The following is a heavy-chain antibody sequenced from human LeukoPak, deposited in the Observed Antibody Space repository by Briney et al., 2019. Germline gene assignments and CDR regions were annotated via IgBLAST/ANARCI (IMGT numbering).Heavy chain of an antibody. V-gene: IGHV5-51*01. CDR2: IYPGDSDT. J-gene: IGHJ4*02. CDR3: ARLDYYCSGGSCYLGLFGY. D-gene: IGHD2-15*01. Sequence: RGESLKISCKGPGYSFTSYWIGWVRQMPGKGLEWMGIIYPGDSDTRYSPSFQGQVTISADKSISTAYLQWSSLKASDTAMYYCARLDYYCSGGSCYLGLFGYWGQGTLVTVSS. CDR1: GYSFTSYW.